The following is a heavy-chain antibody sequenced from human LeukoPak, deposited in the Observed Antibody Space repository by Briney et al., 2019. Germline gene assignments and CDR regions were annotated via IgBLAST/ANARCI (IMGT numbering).Heavy chain of an antibody. CDR2: ISGGGFGI. CDR3: TRRRGNQQPIDY. D-gene: IGHD2-2*01. V-gene: IGHV3-23*01. Sequence: GGSLRLSCAASGFTFSSYAMSWVRQAPGKGLEWVSAISGGGFGIYYADSLKGRFTISRDDSKNTLYLQMNSLRAEDTAVYYCTRRRGNQQPIDYWGQGTLVTVSS. J-gene: IGHJ4*02. CDR1: GFTFSSYA.